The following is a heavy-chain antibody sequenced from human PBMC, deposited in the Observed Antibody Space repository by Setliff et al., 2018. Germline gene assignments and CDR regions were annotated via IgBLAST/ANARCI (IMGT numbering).Heavy chain of an antibody. Sequence: ASVKVSCKASGGTFSSYAISWVRQAPGQGLEWTGGIIPIFGTANYAQKFQGRVTITTDESTSTAYMELSSLRSEDTAVYYCARLGLDYYDSSGYPTAAFDIW. CDR1: GGTFSSYA. CDR2: IIPIFGTA. V-gene: IGHV1-69*05. J-gene: IGHJ3*02. CDR3: ARLGLDYYDSSGYPTAAFDI. D-gene: IGHD3-22*01.